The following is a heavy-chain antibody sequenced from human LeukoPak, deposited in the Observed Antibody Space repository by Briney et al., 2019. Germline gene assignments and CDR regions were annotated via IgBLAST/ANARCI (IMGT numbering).Heavy chain of an antibody. V-gene: IGHV1-18*01. CDR1: GYTFTSYG. CDR2: ISAYNGNT. J-gene: IGHJ6*02. D-gene: IGHD2-2*01. Sequence: ASVTVSCTASGYTFTSYGISWVRQAPGQGLEWMGWISAYNGNTNYAQKLQGRVTMTTDTSTSTAYMQLRSLRSDDTAVYYCARLGPRDIVVVPAAIFPNYYYYYGMDVWGQGTTVTVSS. CDR3: ARLGPRDIVVVPAAIFPNYYYYYGMDV.